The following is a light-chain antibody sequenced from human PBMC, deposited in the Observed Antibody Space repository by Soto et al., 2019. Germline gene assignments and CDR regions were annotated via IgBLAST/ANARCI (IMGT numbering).Light chain of an antibody. CDR1: IIDVGGYNY. V-gene: IGLV2-14*01. Sequence: QSALTQPASVSGSPGQSIAISCTGTIIDVGGYNYVSWYQQHPGKAPKLIIYEVSNRPSGVSNRFSGSKSDNTASLTISGLQAEDEADYYCYSYTSSSTWVFGGGTKLTVL. CDR2: EVS. J-gene: IGLJ3*02. CDR3: YSYTSSSTWV.